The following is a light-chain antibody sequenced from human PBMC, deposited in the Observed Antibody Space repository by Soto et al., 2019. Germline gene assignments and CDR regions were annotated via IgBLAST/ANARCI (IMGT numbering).Light chain of an antibody. V-gene: IGKV1-12*02. CDR3: QQTNGDHWT. CDR2: GAS. J-gene: IGKJ1*01. CDR1: HDVRSW. Sequence: DIQMTQSPSSVSASVGDRVTISCRASHDVRSWLAWYQQKPGKAPNLLIYGASTLQSGGPSRFSGSGSGTDFTLTISSLQPEEFATYYWQQTNGDHWTFGQGTKVEIK.